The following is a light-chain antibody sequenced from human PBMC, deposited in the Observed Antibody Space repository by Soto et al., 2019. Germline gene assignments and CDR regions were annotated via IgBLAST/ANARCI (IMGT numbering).Light chain of an antibody. V-gene: IGKV1-39*01. Sequence: DIQRTQSPSSLSASVGDRVTITCRASQSINSYLNWYHQKPGKAPKLLIYAASDLQIGVPSRFSGSGSGTDFTLSITSLQPEDFATYYCQQSYSTPWTFGQGTKVEIK. CDR3: QQSYSTPWT. CDR1: QSINSY. CDR2: AAS. J-gene: IGKJ1*01.